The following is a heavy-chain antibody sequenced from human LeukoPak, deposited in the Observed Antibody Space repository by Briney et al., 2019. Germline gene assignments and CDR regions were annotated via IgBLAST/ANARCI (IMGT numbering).Heavy chain of an antibody. CDR1: GFTASSND. D-gene: IGHD4-17*01. J-gene: IGHJ4*02. Sequence: GGSLRLSCAASGFTASSNDMSWVRQAPGKGLECISVIYSGGSTDYADSVKGRLTISRDNSKNTLYLQMNSLRAEDTAVYYCARVVDHDYGDYYLDYWGQGTLVTVSS. CDR3: ARVVDHDYGDYYLDY. V-gene: IGHV3-53*01. CDR2: IYSGGST.